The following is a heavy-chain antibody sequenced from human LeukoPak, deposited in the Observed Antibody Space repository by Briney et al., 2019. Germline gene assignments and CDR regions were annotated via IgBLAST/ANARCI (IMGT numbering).Heavy chain of an antibody. CDR1: GGTFSSYA. Sequence: SVKVSCKASGGTFSSYAISWVRQAPGQGLEWMGGIIPIFGTANYAQKFQGRVTITTDESSSTAYMELSSLRSEDTAVYYCAATHTSYYYDSSGYSAYFDYWGQGTLVTVSS. D-gene: IGHD3-22*01. CDR3: AATHTSYYYDSSGYSAYFDY. CDR2: IIPIFGTA. J-gene: IGHJ4*02. V-gene: IGHV1-69*05.